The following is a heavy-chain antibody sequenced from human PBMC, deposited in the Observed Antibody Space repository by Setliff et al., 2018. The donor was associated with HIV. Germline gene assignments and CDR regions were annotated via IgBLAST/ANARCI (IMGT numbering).Heavy chain of an antibody. V-gene: IGHV3-30*04. CDR1: GFTFNNYA. CDR3: VRSVIGYYYYGMDV. Sequence: PGGSLRLSCAASGFTFNNYAMHWVRQAPGKGPECVAVISDDGSTKHYGDSVKGRFTISRDNSKNTLYLEVSSLRAEDTAVYYCVRSVIGYYYYGMDVWGQGTLVTVSS. D-gene: IGHD3-10*01. CDR2: ISDDGSTK. J-gene: IGHJ6*02.